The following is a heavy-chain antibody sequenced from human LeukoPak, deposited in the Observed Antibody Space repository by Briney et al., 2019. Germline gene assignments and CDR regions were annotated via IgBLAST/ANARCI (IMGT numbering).Heavy chain of an antibody. V-gene: IGHV4-59*08. CDR3: ARRGAGVDY. Sequence: KPSETLSLTCTVSGRSISSYYWSWIRQPPGKGLEWIGYIYYSGSTNYNPSLKSRVTISVDTSKNQFSLKLSSVTAADTAVYYCARRGAGVDYWGQGTLVTVSS. J-gene: IGHJ4*02. CDR2: IYYSGST. D-gene: IGHD1-26*01. CDR1: GRSISSYY.